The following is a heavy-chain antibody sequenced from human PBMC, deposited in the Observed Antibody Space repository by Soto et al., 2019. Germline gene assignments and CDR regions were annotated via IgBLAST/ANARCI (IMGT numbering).Heavy chain of an antibody. V-gene: IGHV3-15*07. CDR2: IKSKTDGGTT. Sequence: GESLKISCAASGFTFSNAWMNWVRQAPGKGLEWVGRIKSKTDGGTTDYAAPVKGRFTISRDDSKNTLYLQMNSLKTEDTAVYYCTTDLYSSSFFDYWGQGTLVTVSS. CDR1: GFTFSNAW. J-gene: IGHJ4*02. D-gene: IGHD6-6*01. CDR3: TTDLYSSSFFDY.